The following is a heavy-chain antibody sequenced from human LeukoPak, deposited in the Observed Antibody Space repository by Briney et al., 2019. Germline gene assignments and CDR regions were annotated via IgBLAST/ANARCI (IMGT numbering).Heavy chain of an antibody. CDR1: GNYW. J-gene: IGHJ5*02. CDR2: INSDGSWT. Sequence: GGSLRLSCAASGNYWMHWVRQAPGKGLVWVSHINSDGSWTSYADSVKGRFTISKDNAKNTVYLQMNSLRVEDTALYYCARDPRNVGLAPWGQGTLVTVSS. CDR3: ARDPRNVGLAP. V-gene: IGHV3-74*01. D-gene: IGHD2-15*01.